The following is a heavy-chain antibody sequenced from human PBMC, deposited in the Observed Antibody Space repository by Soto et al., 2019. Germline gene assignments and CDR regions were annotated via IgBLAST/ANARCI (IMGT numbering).Heavy chain of an antibody. CDR1: GYIFVNYG. CDR2: ISRYSGNT. J-gene: IGHJ6*02. Sequence: QVQLVQSGDEVRKPGSSVNVSCKASGYIFVNYGIAWVRQAPGQGLEWMGWISRYSGNTHYASKVQGRLTMTTDTSTSTAYMDLGSLTSDDTAVYYCAMVDNYVTPTPQDVWGQGTTVTVSS. D-gene: IGHD3-16*01. CDR3: AMVDNYVTPTPQDV. V-gene: IGHV1-18*01.